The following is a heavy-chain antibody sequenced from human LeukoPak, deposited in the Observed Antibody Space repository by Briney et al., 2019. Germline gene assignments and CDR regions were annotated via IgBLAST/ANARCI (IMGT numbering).Heavy chain of an antibody. CDR2: IYYSGST. D-gene: IGHD6-13*01. CDR3: ARGSGDSSSYYDY. Sequence: SETLSLTCTVSGGSISSYYWSWIRQPPGKGLEWIGYIYYSGSTNYNPSLKSRVTISVDTSKNQFSLKLSSVTAADTAVYYCARGSGDSSSYYDYWGQGTLVTVSS. J-gene: IGHJ4*02. V-gene: IGHV4-59*01. CDR1: GGSISSYY.